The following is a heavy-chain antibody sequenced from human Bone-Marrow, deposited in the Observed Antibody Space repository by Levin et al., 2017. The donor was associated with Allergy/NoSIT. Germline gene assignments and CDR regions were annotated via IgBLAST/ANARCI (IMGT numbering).Heavy chain of an antibody. D-gene: IGHD3-22*01. CDR1: GYRFTSLY. CDR3: ASNVHDSSGFSYWFDP. CDR2: INPSGGST. V-gene: IGHV1-46*01. J-gene: IGHJ5*02. Sequence: GASVKVSCKASGYRFTSLYIHWVRQAPGQGLEWMGIINPSGGSTNYAQNFQGRVTLTRDTSTSTVYLDLRGLRSEDTAVYYCASNVHDSSGFSYWFDPWGQGTLVTVSS.